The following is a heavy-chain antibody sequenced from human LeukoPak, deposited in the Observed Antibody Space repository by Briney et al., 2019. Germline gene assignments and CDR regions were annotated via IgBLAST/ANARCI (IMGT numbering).Heavy chain of an antibody. CDR2: IYYSGST. CDR1: GGTISSYY. Sequence: SETLSLTCTVSGGTISSYYWSWIRQPPGKGLEWIGYIYYSGSTNYNPSLKSRVTISVDTSKNQFSLKLSSVTAADTAVYYCARGVTATHFDYWGQGTLVTVSS. CDR3: ARGVTATHFDY. V-gene: IGHV4-59*08. J-gene: IGHJ4*02. D-gene: IGHD2-21*02.